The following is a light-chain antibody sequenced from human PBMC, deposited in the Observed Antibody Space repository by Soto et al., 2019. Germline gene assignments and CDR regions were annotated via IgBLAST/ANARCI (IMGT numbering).Light chain of an antibody. Sequence: EIVLTQSPGTLSLSPGERATLSCRASQSVSSNSLAWYQQKPGQAPRLLIYGASSRATGIPDRFSGSGSGKVFTLTISTLEPEDFAVYYCQQCGSSPLTFGGGTKVEIK. CDR1: QSVSSNS. CDR2: GAS. CDR3: QQCGSSPLT. J-gene: IGKJ4*01. V-gene: IGKV3-20*01.